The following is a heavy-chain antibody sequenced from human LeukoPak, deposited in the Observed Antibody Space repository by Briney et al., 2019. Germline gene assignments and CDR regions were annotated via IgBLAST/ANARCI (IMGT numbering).Heavy chain of an antibody. CDR1: GGSISSYY. CDR2: IYYSGST. D-gene: IGHD1-26*01. CDR3: ARGATMTQSYYYYYYMDV. J-gene: IGHJ6*03. Sequence: SETLSLTCTVSGGSISSYYWSWIRQPPGKGLEWIGSIYYSGSTYYNPSLKSRVTISVDTSKNQFSLKLSSVTAADTAVYYCARGATMTQSYYYYYYMDVWGKGTTVTVSS. V-gene: IGHV4-39*07.